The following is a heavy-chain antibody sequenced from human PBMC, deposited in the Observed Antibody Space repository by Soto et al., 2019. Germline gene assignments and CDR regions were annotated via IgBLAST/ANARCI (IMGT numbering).Heavy chain of an antibody. V-gene: IGHV3-30*18. CDR2: ISYDGSER. J-gene: IGHJ4*02. D-gene: IGHD2-2*01. CDR3: AKGILGVIVVVPAATEYFDY. Sequence: PGGSLRLSCAASGFTFSSYGMHWVRQAPGKGLEWVAVISYDGSERYYADSVKGRFTISRDDSKNTLYLQMNSLRAEDTAVYYCAKGILGVIVVVPAATEYFDYWGQGTLVTVSS. CDR1: GFTFSSYG.